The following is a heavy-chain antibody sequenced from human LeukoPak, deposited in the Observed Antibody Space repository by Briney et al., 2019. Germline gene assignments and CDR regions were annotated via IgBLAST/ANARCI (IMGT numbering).Heavy chain of an antibody. CDR2: IYTSGST. D-gene: IGHD2-2*01. CDR3: ARGRYCSSTSCYARWLRSAYFDY. V-gene: IGHV4-4*07. CDR1: GGSISSYY. J-gene: IGHJ4*02. Sequence: SETLSLTCTVSGGSISSYYWSWIRQPAGKGLEWIGRIYTSGSTNYNPSLKSRVTMSVDTSKNQFSLKLSSVTAADTAVYYCARGRYCSSTSCYARWLRSAYFDYWGQGTLVTVSS.